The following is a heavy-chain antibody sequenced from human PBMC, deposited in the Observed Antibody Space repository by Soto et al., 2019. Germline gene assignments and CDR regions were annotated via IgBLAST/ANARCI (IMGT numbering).Heavy chain of an antibody. CDR2: INHSGST. CDR1: GGSFSGYY. Sequence: SETLSLTCAVYGGSFSGYYWSWIRQPPGKGLEWIGEINHSGSTNYNPSLKSRVTISVDTSKNQFSLKLSSVTAADTAVYYCARELVVTPYYYYYGMDVWRQGTTVTVSS. J-gene: IGHJ6*02. V-gene: IGHV4-34*01. D-gene: IGHD2-21*02. CDR3: ARELVVTPYYYYYGMDV.